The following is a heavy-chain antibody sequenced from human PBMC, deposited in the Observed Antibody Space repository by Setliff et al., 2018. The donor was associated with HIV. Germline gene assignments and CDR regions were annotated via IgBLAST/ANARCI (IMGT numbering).Heavy chain of an antibody. CDR1: GFTFSSYG. V-gene: IGHV3-33*01. Sequence: GGSLRLSCAASGFTFSSYGMHWVRQAPGKGLEWVAIIWYDGSSKYYADSVKGRFTISRDTSKDTLYLQMNSLRAEDTAVYYCARDPGGDTSGYLIYYYDYWGQGTLVTVSS. J-gene: IGHJ4*02. CDR2: IWYDGSSK. CDR3: ARDPGGDTSGYLIYYYDY. D-gene: IGHD3-22*01.